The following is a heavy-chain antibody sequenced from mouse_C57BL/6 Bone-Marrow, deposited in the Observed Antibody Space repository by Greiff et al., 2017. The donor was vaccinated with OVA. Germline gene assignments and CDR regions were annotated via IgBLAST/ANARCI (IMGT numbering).Heavy chain of an antibody. CDR2: IYPRSGNT. D-gene: IGHD2-2*01. J-gene: IGHJ3*01. CDR1: GYTFTSYG. CDR3: AKGYDGRRFAY. V-gene: IGHV1-81*01. Sequence: QVQLQQSGAELARPGASVKLSCKASGYTFTSYGISWVKQRTGQGLEWIGEIYPRSGNTYYNEKFKGKATLTADKSSSTAYMELRSLTSEDSAVYFCAKGYDGRRFAYWGQGTLVTVSA.